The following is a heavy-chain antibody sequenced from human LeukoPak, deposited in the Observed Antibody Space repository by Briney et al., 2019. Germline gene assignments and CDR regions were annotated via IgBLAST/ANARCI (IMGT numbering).Heavy chain of an antibody. CDR3: ATGGHSSGWYSYYYGMDV. D-gene: IGHD6-19*01. Sequence: VASVKVSCKVSGYTLTELSMHWVRQAPGKGLEWMGGFDPEDGETIYAQKFQGRVTMTEDTSTDTAYMELSGLRSEDTAVYYCATGGHSSGWYSYYYGMDVWGQGTTVTVSS. CDR1: GYTLTELS. J-gene: IGHJ6*02. CDR2: FDPEDGET. V-gene: IGHV1-24*01.